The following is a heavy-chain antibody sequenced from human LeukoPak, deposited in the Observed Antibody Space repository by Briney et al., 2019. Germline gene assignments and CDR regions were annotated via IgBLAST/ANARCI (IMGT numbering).Heavy chain of an antibody. D-gene: IGHD4-17*01. J-gene: IGHJ5*02. CDR1: GFTFSSYG. Sequence: GGSLRFSCAASGFTFSSYGMSWVRQAPGKGLEWVANINQDGSDQYYVDSVKGRFTISRDNAKNSLYLQMNSLRAEDTAVYYCARTTVTAGRTNWFDPWGQGTLVIVSS. CDR2: INQDGSDQ. V-gene: IGHV3-7*01. CDR3: ARTTVTAGRTNWFDP.